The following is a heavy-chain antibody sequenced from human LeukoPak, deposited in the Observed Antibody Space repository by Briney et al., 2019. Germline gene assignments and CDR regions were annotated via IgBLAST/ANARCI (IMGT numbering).Heavy chain of an antibody. D-gene: IGHD5-18*01. J-gene: IGHJ4*02. CDR1: GFTFSSYA. Sequence: PGGSLRLSCAASGFTFSSYAMSWVRQAPGKGLEWVSAISGSGGSTYYADSVKGRFTISRDNSKNTLYLRMNSLRTEDTAVYYCARDVRQGYSYGFHYWGQGTLVTVSS. V-gene: IGHV3-23*01. CDR3: ARDVRQGYSYGFHY. CDR2: ISGSGGST.